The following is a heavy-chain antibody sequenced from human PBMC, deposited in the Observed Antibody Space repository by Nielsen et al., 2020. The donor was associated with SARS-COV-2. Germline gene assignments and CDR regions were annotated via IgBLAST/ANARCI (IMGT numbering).Heavy chain of an antibody. CDR3: AKDLRYYDILTGYFQRAHYYYYYGMDV. D-gene: IGHD3-9*01. V-gene: IGHV3-30*18. J-gene: IGHJ6*02. Sequence: GGSLRLSCAASGFTFSSYGMHWVRQAPGKGLEWVAVISYDGSNKYYADSVKGRFTISRDNSKNTLYLQMNSLRAEDTAVYYCAKDLRYYDILTGYFQRAHYYYYYGMDVWGQGTTVTVSS. CDR2: ISYDGSNK. CDR1: GFTFSSYG.